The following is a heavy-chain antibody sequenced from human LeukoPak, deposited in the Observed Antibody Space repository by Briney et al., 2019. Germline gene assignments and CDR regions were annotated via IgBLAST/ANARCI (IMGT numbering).Heavy chain of an antibody. V-gene: IGHV3-23*01. CDR2: ISPNGDST. D-gene: IGHD3-16*01. CDR1: GFTFNTHA. J-gene: IGHJ4*02. Sequence: GGSLRLSCAASGFTFNTHAMTWARQAPGRGLEWVSVISPNGDSTFYADSVKGRFTISRDNSKNTLYLQMNSLRAEDTAVYYCASGGFVGELPDYWGQGTLVTVSS. CDR3: ASGGFVGELPDY.